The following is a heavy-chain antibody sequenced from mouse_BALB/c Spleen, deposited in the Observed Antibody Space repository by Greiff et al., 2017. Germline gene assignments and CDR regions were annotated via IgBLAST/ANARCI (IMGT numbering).Heavy chain of an antibody. J-gene: IGHJ1*01. V-gene: IGHV7-3*02. CDR1: GFTFTDYY. D-gene: IGHD3-3*01. CDR3: ARVGGVGWYFDV. Sequence: EVKLVESGGGLVQPGGSLRLSCATSGFTFTDYYMSWVRQPPGKALEWLGFIRNKANGYTTEYSASVKGRFTISRDNSQSILYLQMNTLRAEDSATYYCARVGGVGWYFDVWGAGTTVTVSS. CDR2: IRNKANGYTT.